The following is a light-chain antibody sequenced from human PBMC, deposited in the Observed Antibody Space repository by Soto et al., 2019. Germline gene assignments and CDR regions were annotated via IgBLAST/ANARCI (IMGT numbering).Light chain of an antibody. CDR2: EGS. V-gene: IGLV2-23*01. Sequence: QSALTQPPSVSGSPGQSITISCTGTSSDAGSYNLVSWYQQHPGKAPKLMIYEGSKRPSGVSNHFSGSKSGNTASLTISGLLAEDEADYYCCSYAGTNTYLFGSGTKLTVL. CDR3: CSYAGTNTYL. J-gene: IGLJ1*01. CDR1: SSDAGSYNL.